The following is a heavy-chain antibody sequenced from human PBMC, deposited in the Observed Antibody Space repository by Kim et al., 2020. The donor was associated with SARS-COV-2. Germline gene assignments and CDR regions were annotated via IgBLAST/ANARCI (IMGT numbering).Heavy chain of an antibody. D-gene: IGHD3-22*01. CDR3: ARDGPKMYYYDSSGYIDY. V-gene: IGHV3-11*04. Sequence: GGSLRLSCAASGFTFSDYYMSWIRQAPGKGLEWVSYISSSGSTIYYADSVKGRFTISRDNAKNSLYLQMNSLRAEDTAVYYCARDGPKMYYYDSSGYIDYWGQGTLVTVSS. CDR1: GFTFSDYY. CDR2: ISSSGSTI. J-gene: IGHJ4*02.